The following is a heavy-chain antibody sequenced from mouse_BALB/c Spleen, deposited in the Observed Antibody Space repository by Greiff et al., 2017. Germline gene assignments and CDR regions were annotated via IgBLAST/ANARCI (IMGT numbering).Heavy chain of an antibody. Sequence: EVQLVESGGGLVQPGGSLRLSCATSGFTFTDYYMSWVRQPPGKALEWLGFIRNKANGYTTEYSASVKGRFTISRDNSQSILYLQMNTLRAEDSATYYCARDMDYYGSSYVAMDYWGQGTSVTVSS. CDR1: GFTFTDYY. CDR3: ARDMDYYGSSYVAMDY. V-gene: IGHV7-3*02. D-gene: IGHD1-1*01. J-gene: IGHJ4*01. CDR2: IRNKANGYTT.